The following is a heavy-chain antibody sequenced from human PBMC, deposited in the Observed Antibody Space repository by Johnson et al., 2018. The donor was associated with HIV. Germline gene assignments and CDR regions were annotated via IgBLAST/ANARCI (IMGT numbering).Heavy chain of an antibody. J-gene: IGHJ3*02. V-gene: IGHV3-13*01. CDR3: ARDTSWSDTGSMDAFDI. Sequence: EQLVESGGGVVQPGGSLRLSCAASGFTFSSYDMHWVRQATGKGLEWVSAIGTAGDTYYPGSVKGRFTISRENAKNSLYLQMNSLRAEDTAVYYCARDTSWSDTGSMDAFDIWGQGTMVTVSS. CDR2: IGTAGDT. D-gene: IGHD1-14*01. CDR1: GFTFSSYD.